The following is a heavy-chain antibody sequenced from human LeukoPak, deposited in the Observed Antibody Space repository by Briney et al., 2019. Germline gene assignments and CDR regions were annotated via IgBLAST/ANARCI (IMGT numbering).Heavy chain of an antibody. J-gene: IGHJ6*02. CDR3: ARAGGPHTVDV. CDR2: INQDVSAK. V-gene: IGHV3-7*01. CDR1: GFIFAILA. Sequence: GRSLRLSCVASGFIFAILAMSSVRQAPGKWLGWGANINQDVSAKYYVDSVKGRFTISRDNAKNTLFLQMNSLRAEDTAVFYCARAGGPHTVDVWGQGTTVTGSS. D-gene: IGHD2-8*02.